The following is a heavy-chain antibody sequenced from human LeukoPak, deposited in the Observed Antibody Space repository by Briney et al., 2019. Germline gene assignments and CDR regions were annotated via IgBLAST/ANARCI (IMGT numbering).Heavy chain of an antibody. CDR3: ARDLRYCSSTSCPTEDAFDI. CDR1: GFTFSSYW. D-gene: IGHD2-2*01. J-gene: IGHJ3*02. Sequence: GGSLRLSCAASGFTFSSYWMSWVRQAPGKGLVWVANIKQDGSEKYYVDSVKGRFTISRDNAKNSLYLQMNSLRAEDTAVYYCARDLRYCSSTSCPTEDAFDIWGQGTMVTVSS. V-gene: IGHV3-7*01. CDR2: IKQDGSEK.